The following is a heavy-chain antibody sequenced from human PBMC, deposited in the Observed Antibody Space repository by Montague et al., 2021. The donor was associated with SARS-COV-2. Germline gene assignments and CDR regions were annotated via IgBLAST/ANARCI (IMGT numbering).Heavy chain of an antibody. J-gene: IGHJ6*02. Sequence: ETLSLTCTVSGGSINSNYWSWIRQPPGKGLEWIGNVFYSGSTNYNPSLKSRVTISVDTSKNQFSLKVSSVTAADTAVYFCERDIGGDGVMDVWGQGTTVSVSS. CDR1: GGSINSNY. CDR2: VFYSGST. CDR3: ERDIGGDGVMDV. V-gene: IGHV4-59*01. D-gene: IGHD3-10*01.